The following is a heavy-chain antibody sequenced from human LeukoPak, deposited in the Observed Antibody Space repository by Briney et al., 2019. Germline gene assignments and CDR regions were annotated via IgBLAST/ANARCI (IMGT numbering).Heavy chain of an antibody. D-gene: IGHD6-13*01. J-gene: IGHJ3*02. CDR1: GYTFTGYY. Sequence: ASVNVSCKASGYTFTGYYMHWVRQAPGQGLEWMGWINPNSGGTNYAQKFQGRVTMTRDTSISTAYMELSRLRSDDTAVYYCARETPIAAAAAFDIWGQGTMVTVSS. CDR2: INPNSGGT. V-gene: IGHV1-2*02. CDR3: ARETPIAAAAAFDI.